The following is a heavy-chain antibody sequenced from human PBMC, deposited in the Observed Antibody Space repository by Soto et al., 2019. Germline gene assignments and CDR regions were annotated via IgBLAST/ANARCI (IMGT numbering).Heavy chain of an antibody. J-gene: IGHJ3*02. Sequence: SETLSLTCTVSGGSISSGGYYWSWIRQHPGKGLEWIGYIYYSGSTYYNPSLKSRVTISVDTSKNQFSLKLSSVTAADTAVYYCAKGIQWLNAFDIWGQGTMVTVSS. CDR2: IYYSGST. CDR1: GGSISSGGYY. D-gene: IGHD6-19*01. V-gene: IGHV4-31*03. CDR3: AKGIQWLNAFDI.